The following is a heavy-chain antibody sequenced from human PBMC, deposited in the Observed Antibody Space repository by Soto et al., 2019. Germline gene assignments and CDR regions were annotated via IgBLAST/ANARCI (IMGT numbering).Heavy chain of an antibody. D-gene: IGHD5-18*01. CDR2: ISYDGSNK. CDR3: AKDFEYSYGYDSYWYFDL. V-gene: IGHV3-30*18. J-gene: IGHJ2*01. CDR1: GFTFSSYG. Sequence: QVQLVESGGGVVQPGRSLRLSCAASGFTFSSYGMHWVRQAPGKGLEWVAVISYDGSNKYYADSVKGRFTISRDNSKNTLYLKMNSLRAEDTAVYYCAKDFEYSYGYDSYWYFDLWGRGTLVTVS.